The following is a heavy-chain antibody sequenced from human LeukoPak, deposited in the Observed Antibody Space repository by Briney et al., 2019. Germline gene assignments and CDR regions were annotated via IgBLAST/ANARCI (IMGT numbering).Heavy chain of an antibody. V-gene: IGHV1-3*01. CDR2: INAGNGNT. J-gene: IGHJ4*02. CDR3: ARPYYDILTGYYNGYFDY. Sequence: ASVKASCKASGYTFTSYAMHWVRQAPGQRLEWMGWINAGNGNTKYSQKFQGRVTITRDTSASTAYMELGSLRSEDTAVYYCARPYYDILTGYYNGYFDYWGQGTLVTVSS. D-gene: IGHD3-9*01. CDR1: GYTFTSYA.